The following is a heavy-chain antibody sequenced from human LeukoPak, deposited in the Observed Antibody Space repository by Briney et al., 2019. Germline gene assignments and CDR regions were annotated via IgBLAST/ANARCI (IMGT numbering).Heavy chain of an antibody. CDR1: GFTFSSYG. J-gene: IGHJ3*02. Sequence: PGGSLRLSCAASGFTFSSYGMHWVRQAPGEGLEWVAFIRYDGSNKYYADSVKGRFTISRDNSKNTLYLQMNSLRAEDTAVYYCAKDLEIVGATRGGAFDIWGQGTMVTVSS. D-gene: IGHD1-26*01. V-gene: IGHV3-30*02. CDR3: AKDLEIVGATRGGAFDI. CDR2: IRYDGSNK.